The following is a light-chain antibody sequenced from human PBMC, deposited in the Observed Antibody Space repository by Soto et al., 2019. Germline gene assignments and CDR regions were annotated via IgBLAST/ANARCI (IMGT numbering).Light chain of an antibody. J-gene: IGLJ2*01. CDR1: SGDVGGYKY. V-gene: IGLV2-11*01. CDR2: DVN. Sequence: QSALTQPRSVSGSPGQSVTISCTGTSGDVGGYKYVSWYQQHPGKAPKLMIYDVNKWPSGVPDRFSGSKSGNTASLTISGLQAEDEADYYCCSYAGSYTLLFGGGTKVTVL. CDR3: CSYAGSYTLL.